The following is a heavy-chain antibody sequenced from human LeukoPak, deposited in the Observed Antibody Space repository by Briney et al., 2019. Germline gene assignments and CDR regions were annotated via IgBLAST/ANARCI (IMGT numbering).Heavy chain of an antibody. Sequence: PSETLSLTCAVSGGSISSSNWWSWVRPPPGKGLEWIGEIYHSGSTNYNPSLKSRVTISVDKSKNQFSLKLSSVTAADTAVYYCARDDLSGYYAFDIWGQGTMVTVSS. D-gene: IGHD6-13*01. V-gene: IGHV4-4*02. CDR2: IYHSGST. CDR3: ARDDLSGYYAFDI. CDR1: GGSISSSNW. J-gene: IGHJ3*02.